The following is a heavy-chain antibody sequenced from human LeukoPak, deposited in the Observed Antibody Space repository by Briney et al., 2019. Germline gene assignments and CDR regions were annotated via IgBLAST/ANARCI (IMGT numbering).Heavy chain of an antibody. Sequence: GGSLRLSCAASGFTFSSYEMNWVRQAPGKGLEWVSYISSSGSTIYYADSVKGRFTISRDNAKNSLYLQMNSLRAEDTAVYYCARGDIAAAGFDYWGQGTLVTVSS. J-gene: IGHJ4*02. CDR2: ISSSGSTI. V-gene: IGHV3-48*03. CDR3: ARGDIAAAGFDY. CDR1: GFTFSSYE. D-gene: IGHD6-13*01.